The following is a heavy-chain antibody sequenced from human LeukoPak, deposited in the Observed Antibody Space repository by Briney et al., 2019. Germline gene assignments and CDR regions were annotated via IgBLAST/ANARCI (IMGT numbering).Heavy chain of an antibody. D-gene: IGHD3-10*01. J-gene: IGHJ4*02. CDR2: IYYSGST. Sequence: PSETLSLTCTVSGGSISSYYWSWIRQPPGKGLEYIGYIYYSGSTNYNPSLKSRVTISVDTSKNQFSLKLSSVTAADTAVFYCARQGSYSYGSGTYYNGHFDYWAQGILVTVSS. V-gene: IGHV4-59*08. CDR1: GGSISSYY. CDR3: ARQGSYSYGSGTYYNGHFDY.